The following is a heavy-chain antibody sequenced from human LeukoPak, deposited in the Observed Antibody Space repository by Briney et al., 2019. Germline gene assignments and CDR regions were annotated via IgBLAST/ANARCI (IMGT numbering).Heavy chain of an antibody. CDR3: AKDDGWVQYAN. J-gene: IGHJ4*02. CDR1: GFTFSSHG. D-gene: IGHD5-24*01. CDR2: IRGDGVTT. Sequence: GGTLRLSCAASGFTFSSHGMDWVSQAPRRGRWCVSGIRGDGVTTYYADSVKGRFTISRDNSKSTLYLQMNSLRAVDTAVYYCAKDDGWVQYANWGQGTLVTVPP. V-gene: IGHV3-23*01.